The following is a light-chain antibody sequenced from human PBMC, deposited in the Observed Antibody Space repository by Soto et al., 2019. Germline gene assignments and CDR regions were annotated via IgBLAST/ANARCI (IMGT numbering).Light chain of an antibody. V-gene: IGLV2-11*01. CDR3: CSYAGSYTYI. CDR2: DVS. J-gene: IGLJ1*01. Sequence: QSALTQPRSVSGSPGQSVTISCTGTSSDVGGYNYVSWYQQHPGKAPKLMIYDVSKRPSGVPDRFSGSKSGNTASLTISWLQAEDEADYYCCSYAGSYTYIFGTETKVTVL. CDR1: SSDVGGYNY.